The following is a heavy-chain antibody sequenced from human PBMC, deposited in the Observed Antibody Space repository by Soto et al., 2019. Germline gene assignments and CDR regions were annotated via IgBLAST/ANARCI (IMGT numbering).Heavy chain of an antibody. V-gene: IGHV1-8*01. J-gene: IGHJ4*02. CDR1: GYTFTTYD. CDR2: MNPDSGTT. CDR3: TRNRRETGDFDF. Sequence: QVQLVQSGAEVRKPGASVKVSCKASGYTFTTYDISWLRQARGQGLQWMGWMNPDSGTTGYAQTFQGRVTLTRDTSMNTAYMELSRLTYEDTAVYYCTRNRRETGDFDFWGQGTLVTVSS. D-gene: IGHD7-27*01.